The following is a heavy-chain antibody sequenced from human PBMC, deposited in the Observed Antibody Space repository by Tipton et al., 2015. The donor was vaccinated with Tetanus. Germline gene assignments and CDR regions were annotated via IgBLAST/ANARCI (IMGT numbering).Heavy chain of an antibody. CDR2: ITFDGSTK. D-gene: IGHD3-16*01. CDR1: GGSFSLYY. J-gene: IGHJ4*02. CDR3: AREDGGPTLDYFDS. Sequence: LSLTCTVSGGSFSLYYWNWVRQSPGKGLEWVAVITFDGSTKYYGDSVKGRFTLSRDNSQNTLYLQMNSLKVEDTAVYYCAREDGGPTLDYFDSWGQGALVIVSS. V-gene: IGHV3-30*03.